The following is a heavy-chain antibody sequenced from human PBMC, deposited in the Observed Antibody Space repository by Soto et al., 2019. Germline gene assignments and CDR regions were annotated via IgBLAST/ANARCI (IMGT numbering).Heavy chain of an antibody. CDR1: GFTFRSYG. Sequence: SLRLSCVASGFTFRSYGMNWVRQAPGKGLEWVSYISSSSSTIYYADSVKGRFTISRDNAKNSLYLQMNSLRDEDTAVYYCARDRTIVVVAVTTAWFDPWGQGTLVTVSS. D-gene: IGHD2-15*01. J-gene: IGHJ5*02. CDR2: ISSSSSTI. V-gene: IGHV3-48*02. CDR3: ARDRTIVVVAVTTAWFDP.